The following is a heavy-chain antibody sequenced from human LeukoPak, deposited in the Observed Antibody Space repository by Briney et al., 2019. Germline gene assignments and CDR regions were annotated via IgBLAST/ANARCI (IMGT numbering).Heavy chain of an antibody. J-gene: IGHJ4*02. Sequence: ASVKVSCKASGYTFTSYYMHWVRQAPGQGLEWMGVINPSGGSTSYAQKFQGRVTMTRDMSTSTVYMELRSLRSGDTAVYYCARAGIGELLPFDYWGQGTLVTVSS. CDR2: INPSGGST. CDR1: GYTFTSYY. CDR3: ARAGIGELLPFDY. V-gene: IGHV1-46*01. D-gene: IGHD1-26*01.